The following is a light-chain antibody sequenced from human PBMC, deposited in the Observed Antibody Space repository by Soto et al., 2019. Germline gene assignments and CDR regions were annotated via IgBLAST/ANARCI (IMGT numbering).Light chain of an antibody. V-gene: IGKV3D-15*01. J-gene: IGKJ1*01. CDR1: QSVSSY. Sequence: EIVLTQSPGTLSWSPGERATLSCMASQSVSSYPLAWYQQKPGQAPRLLIYGDSIRATGIPARFSGSGSGTEFTLTISSLQSEDFAVYYCQQYNNWPWTFGQGTKVDI. CDR3: QQYNNWPWT. CDR2: GDS.